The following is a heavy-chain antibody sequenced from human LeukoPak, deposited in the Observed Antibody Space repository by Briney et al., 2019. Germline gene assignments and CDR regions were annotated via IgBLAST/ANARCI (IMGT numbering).Heavy chain of an antibody. Sequence: GESLKISCQGSGYSFTSYWIGWVRQMPGKGLEWMGIIYPGDSDTRYSPSFQGQVTISADKSISTAYLQWSSLKASDTAMYYCARHGGDTAMVNYYYYYMDVWGKGTTVTVSS. J-gene: IGHJ6*03. CDR3: ARHGGDTAMVNYYYYYMDV. CDR2: IYPGDSDT. D-gene: IGHD5-18*01. CDR1: GYSFTSYW. V-gene: IGHV5-51*01.